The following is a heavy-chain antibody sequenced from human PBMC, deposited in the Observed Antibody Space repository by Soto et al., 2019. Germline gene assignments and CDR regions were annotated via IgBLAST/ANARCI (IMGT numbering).Heavy chain of an antibody. CDR2: ISTYNGNT. Sequence: QVQLVQSGAEVKKPGASVKVSCKASGYSFITYGISWVRQAPGQGLEWMGWISTYNGNTKYAQKHQGRVTMTPDTSTTTGYMELRSLRSDDTAVYYCARDRPTSSIRARDYYYAMDVWGQGTTVTVSS. D-gene: IGHD6-6*01. CDR1: GYSFITYG. J-gene: IGHJ6*02. CDR3: ARDRPTSSIRARDYYYAMDV. V-gene: IGHV1-18*01.